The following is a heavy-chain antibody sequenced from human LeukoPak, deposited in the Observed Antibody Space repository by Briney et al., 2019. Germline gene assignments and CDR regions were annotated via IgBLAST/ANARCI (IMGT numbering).Heavy chain of an antibody. CDR2: IYYTGNT. Sequence: SETLSLTCTVSGDSISSYYWSWIRQPPGKGLEWIGYIYYTGNTKCNPSLESRVVISVDTSKNQFSLKLRSVTAADTAVYYCARLPFYDSSGYWGQGTLVTVSS. J-gene: IGHJ4*02. CDR3: ARLPFYDSSGY. CDR1: GDSISSYY. D-gene: IGHD3-22*01. V-gene: IGHV4-59*08.